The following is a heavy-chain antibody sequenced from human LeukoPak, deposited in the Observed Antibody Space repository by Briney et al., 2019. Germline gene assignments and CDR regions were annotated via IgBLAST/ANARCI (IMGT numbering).Heavy chain of an antibody. J-gene: IGHJ4*02. CDR2: IFPGDSDT. Sequence: NLGESLKISCEGSEYRFATYWIGWVRQMPGQGLEWMGIIFPGDSDTRYSPSFQGQVTISADKSISTAYLQWSSLKASDTAIYYCASEYCSGGNCYFDYWGQGTLVTVSS. CDR1: EYRFATYW. V-gene: IGHV5-51*01. D-gene: IGHD2-15*01. CDR3: ASEYCSGGNCYFDY.